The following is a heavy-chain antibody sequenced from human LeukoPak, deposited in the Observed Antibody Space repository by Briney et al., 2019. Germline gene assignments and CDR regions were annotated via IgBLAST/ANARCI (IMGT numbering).Heavy chain of an antibody. CDR2: INHSGST. Sequence: KSSETLSLTCTVSGGSISSYYWSWIRQPPGKGLEWIGEINHSGSTNYNPSLKSRVTISVDTSKNQFSLKLSSVTAADTAVYYCARGLKAINLRVPGDYYYYGMDVWGQGTTVTVSS. D-gene: IGHD2-2*01. CDR1: GGSISSYY. J-gene: IGHJ6*02. V-gene: IGHV4-34*01. CDR3: ARGLKAINLRVPGDYYYYGMDV.